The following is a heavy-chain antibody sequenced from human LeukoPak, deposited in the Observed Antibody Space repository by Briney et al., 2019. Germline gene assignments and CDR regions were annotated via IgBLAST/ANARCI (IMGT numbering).Heavy chain of an antibody. CDR3: ARDHIVVVTAIPGY. D-gene: IGHD2-21*02. Sequence: GGSLRLSCTVSGFTVSSNSMSWVRQAPGKGLEWVSFIYSDNTHYSDSVKGRFTISRDNSKNTLYLQMNSLRAEDTAVYYCARDHIVVVTAIPGYWGQGTLVTVSS. CDR2: IYSDNT. J-gene: IGHJ4*02. V-gene: IGHV3-66*03. CDR1: GFTVSSNS.